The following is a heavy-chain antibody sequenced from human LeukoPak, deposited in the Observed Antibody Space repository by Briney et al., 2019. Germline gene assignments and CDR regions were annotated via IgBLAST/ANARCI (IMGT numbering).Heavy chain of an antibody. CDR1: GFTFSSYA. CDR2: ISGSGGST. D-gene: IGHD4-17*01. CDR3: AKDHYGDYLSPLDY. Sequence: AGGSLRLSCAASGFTFSSYAMSWVRQAPGKGLEWVSAISGSGGSTYYADSVEGRFTISRDNSKNTLYLQMNSLRAEDTAVYYCAKDHYGDYLSPLDYWGQGTLVTVSS. V-gene: IGHV3-23*01. J-gene: IGHJ4*02.